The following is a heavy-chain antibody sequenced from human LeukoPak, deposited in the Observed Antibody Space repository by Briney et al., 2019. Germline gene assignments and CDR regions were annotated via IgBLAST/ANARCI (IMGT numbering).Heavy chain of an antibody. J-gene: IGHJ6*03. CDR1: GYTFTGYY. D-gene: IGHD1/OR15-1a*01. CDR3: ARAVRGGENTYYYYMDV. V-gene: IGHV1-2*02. CDR2: INPNSGGT. Sequence: APVKVSCKASGYTFTGYYMHWVRQAPGQGLEWMGWINPNSGGTNYAQKFQGRVTMTRDTSISTAYMELSRLRSDDTAVYYCARAVRGGENTYYYYMDVWGKGTTVTVSS.